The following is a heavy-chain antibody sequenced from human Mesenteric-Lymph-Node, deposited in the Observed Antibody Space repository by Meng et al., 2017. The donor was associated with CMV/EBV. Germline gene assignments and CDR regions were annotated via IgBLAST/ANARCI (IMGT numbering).Heavy chain of an antibody. J-gene: IGHJ3*02. V-gene: IGHV3-30*02. CDR2: IRYDGSNK. Sequence: GESLKISCAASGFTFSSYGMHWVRQAPGKGLEWVAFIRYDGSNKYYADSVKGRFTISRNNSKNTLYLQMNSLRAEDTAVYYCARPRRGGSAFDIWGRGTMVTVSS. CDR1: GFTFSSYG. D-gene: IGHD1-26*01. CDR3: ARPRRGGSAFDI.